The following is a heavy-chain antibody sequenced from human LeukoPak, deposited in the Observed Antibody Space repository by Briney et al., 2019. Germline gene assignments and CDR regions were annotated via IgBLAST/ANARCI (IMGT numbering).Heavy chain of an antibody. D-gene: IGHD4-17*01. CDR1: GGSVSSGSYY. V-gene: IGHV4-61*01. Sequence: PSETLFLTCTVSGGSVSSGSYYWSWIRQPPGKGLEWIGYIYYSGSTNYNPSLKSRVTISVDTSKNQFSLKLNSVTAADTAVYYCARAPYGDEPSFDYWGQGTLVTVSS. CDR2: IYYSGST. CDR3: ARAPYGDEPSFDY. J-gene: IGHJ4*02.